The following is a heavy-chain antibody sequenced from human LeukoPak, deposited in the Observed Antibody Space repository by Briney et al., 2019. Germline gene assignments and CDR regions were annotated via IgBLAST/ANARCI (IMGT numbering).Heavy chain of an antibody. CDR2: FDPEDGET. CDR1: GYTLTELS. V-gene: IGHV1-24*01. CDR3: ARGDSSSWFRYFQH. J-gene: IGHJ1*01. D-gene: IGHD6-13*01. Sequence: ASVKVSCKVSGYTLTELSMHWVRQAPGKGLEWMGGFDPEDGETIYAQKFQGRVTMTEDTSTDTAYMELRSLRSDDTAVYYCARGDSSSWFRYFQHWGQGTLVTVSS.